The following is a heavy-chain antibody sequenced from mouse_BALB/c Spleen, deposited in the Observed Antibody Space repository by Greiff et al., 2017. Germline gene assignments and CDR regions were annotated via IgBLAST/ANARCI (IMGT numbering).Heavy chain of an antibody. V-gene: IGHV1-55*01. J-gene: IGHJ3*01. D-gene: IGHD2-4*01. CDR1: GYNFTSYW. CDR3: ARSRDYDWFAY. Sequence: QVQLKQPGAELVKPGTSVKLSCKASGYNFTSYWINWVKLRPGQGLEWIGDIYPGSGSTNYNEKFKSKATLTVDTSSSTAYMQLSSLASEDSALYYCARSRDYDWFAYWGQGTLVTVSA. CDR2: IYPGSGST.